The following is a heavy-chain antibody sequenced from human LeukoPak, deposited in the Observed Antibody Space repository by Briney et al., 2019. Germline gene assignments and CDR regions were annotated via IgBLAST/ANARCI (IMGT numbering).Heavy chain of an antibody. Sequence: GGSLRLSCAASGFTFSSYAMHWVRQAPGKGLEWVAVISYDGSNKYYADSVKGRFTISRENSKNRLYLQMNSLRAEDTAVYYCARAEGYGGELDSWGHGTLVTVSS. V-gene: IGHV3-30*04. CDR2: ISYDGSNK. CDR3: ARAEGYGGELDS. D-gene: IGHD4-23*01. J-gene: IGHJ5*01. CDR1: GFTFSSYA.